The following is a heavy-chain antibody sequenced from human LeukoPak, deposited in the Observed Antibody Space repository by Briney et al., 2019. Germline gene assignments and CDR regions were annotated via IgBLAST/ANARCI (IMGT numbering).Heavy chain of an antibody. V-gene: IGHV3-30*18. CDR3: AKEYSHGNWLFDY. D-gene: IGHD4-23*01. CDR2: VGDTGEAK. J-gene: IGHJ4*02. Sequence: GRSLRLSCVVSGLTFNRHGMHWVRQAPGKGLEWVAVVGDTGEAKLYADSVKGRFTISRDNSKNTLFLQMDSLRVEDTALYFCAKEYSHGNWLFDYWGQETLVTVSS. CDR1: GLTFNRHG.